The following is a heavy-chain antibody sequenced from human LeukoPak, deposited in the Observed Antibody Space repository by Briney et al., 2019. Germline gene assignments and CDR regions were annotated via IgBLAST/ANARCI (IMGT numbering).Heavy chain of an antibody. D-gene: IGHD3-22*01. Sequence: ASVKVSCKASGYTFTAYYIHWVRQAPGQGLEWMGWINPNSGGTNYAQKFQGRVTMTRDTSITTAYMELSRLRSDDTAVYYCARAYYYDSSGADYWGQGTLVTVSS. CDR2: INPNSGGT. J-gene: IGHJ4*02. V-gene: IGHV1-2*02. CDR1: GYTFTAYY. CDR3: ARAYYYDSSGADY.